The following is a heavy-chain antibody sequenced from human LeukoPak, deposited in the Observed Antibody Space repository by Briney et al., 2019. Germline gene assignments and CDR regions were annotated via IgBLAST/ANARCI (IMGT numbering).Heavy chain of an antibody. J-gene: IGHJ6*03. CDR2: IRDDGSNK. V-gene: IGHV3-30*02. Sequence: GGSLRLSCAASGFTLSPYGMHWVRQAPGKGLEWVAFIRDDGSNKYYADSVRGRFTISRDNSKNTLYLQMSSLRDEDTAVYYCARGSFTGTGTPYYYYMDVWGKGTTVTVSS. CDR1: GFTLSPYG. CDR3: ARGSFTGTGTPYYYYMDV. D-gene: IGHD1-7*01.